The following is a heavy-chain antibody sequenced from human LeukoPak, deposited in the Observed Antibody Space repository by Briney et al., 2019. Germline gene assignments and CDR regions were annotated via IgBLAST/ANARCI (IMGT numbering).Heavy chain of an antibody. CDR2: IRYDGSNK. D-gene: IGHD3-22*01. J-gene: IGHJ3*02. Sequence: GGSLRLSCAASGFTFSSYGMHWVRQAPGKGLEWVAFIRYDGSNKYYADSVKGRFTISRDNSKNTLYLQMNSLRAEDTAVYYCARDRSGRGAAEAFDIWGQGTMVTVSS. V-gene: IGHV3-30*02. CDR3: ARDRSGRGAAEAFDI. CDR1: GFTFSSYG.